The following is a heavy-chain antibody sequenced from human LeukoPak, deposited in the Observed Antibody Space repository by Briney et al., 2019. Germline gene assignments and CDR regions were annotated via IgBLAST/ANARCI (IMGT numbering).Heavy chain of an antibody. Sequence: SETLSLTCTVSGGSISSYYRSWIRQPPGKGLEWIGYIYYSGSTNYNPSLKSRVTISVDTSKNQFSLKLSSVTAADTAVYYCARVSVVRGYFQYWGQGTLVTVSS. V-gene: IGHV4-59*01. CDR3: ARVSVVRGYFQY. CDR2: IYYSGST. J-gene: IGHJ4*02. D-gene: IGHD3-10*01. CDR1: GGSISSYY.